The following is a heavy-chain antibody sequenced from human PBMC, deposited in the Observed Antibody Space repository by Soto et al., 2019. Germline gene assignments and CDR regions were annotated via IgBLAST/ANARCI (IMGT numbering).Heavy chain of an antibody. CDR1: GYTFTSYG. J-gene: IGHJ5*02. V-gene: IGHV1-18*01. D-gene: IGHD2-2*01. CDR2: ISAYNGNT. CDR3: ARVLGYSQLLSSRFDP. Sequence: ASVKVSCKASGYTFTSYGISWVRQAPGQGLEWMGWISAYNGNTNYAQKLQGRVTMTTDTSTSTAYMELRSLRSDDTAVYYCARVLGYSQLLSSRFDPWGQGTLVTSPQ.